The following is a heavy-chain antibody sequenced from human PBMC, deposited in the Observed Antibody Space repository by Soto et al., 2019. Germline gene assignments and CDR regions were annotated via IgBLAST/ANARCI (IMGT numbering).Heavy chain of an antibody. V-gene: IGHV3-48*02. CDR1: GFTFSSYS. CDR3: RGCGEEGIDSSGYHNGDAFDS. D-gene: IGHD3-22*01. J-gene: IGHJ3*02. Sequence: GGALRLSCAASGFTFSSYSMNWVRQAPGKGLEWVSYISSSSITIYYADSVKGRFTISRDNAKNSLYLQMNSLRDEDTAVYYCRGCGEEGIDSSGYHNGDAFDSWGQGTMVTVSS. CDR2: ISSSSITI.